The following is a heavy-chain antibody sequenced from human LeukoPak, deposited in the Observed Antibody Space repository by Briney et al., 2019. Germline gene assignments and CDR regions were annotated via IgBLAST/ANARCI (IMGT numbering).Heavy chain of an antibody. CDR2: IYSSGNT. CDR3: ARDGENYSSSWYSYSSGQDAFDI. V-gene: IGHV4-39*07. J-gene: IGHJ3*02. Sequence: SETLSLTCAVSGASISSSNYYWGWVRQSPGTGLEWIGNIYSSGNTYYNASLKSRVTVYIDTSKNQFSLKLSSVTAADTAVYYCARDGENYSSSWYSYSSGQDAFDIWGQGTMVTVPS. D-gene: IGHD6-13*01. CDR1: GASISSSNYY.